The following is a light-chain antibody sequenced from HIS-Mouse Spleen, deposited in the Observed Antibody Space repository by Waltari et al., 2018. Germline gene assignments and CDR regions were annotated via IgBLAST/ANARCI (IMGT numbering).Light chain of an antibody. CDR3: QAWDSSYSV. Sequence: TQPPSVSVSPGQTASITCSGDKLGDKYACWYQQKPGQSPVLVIYQDSKRPSGIPERFSGSNSGNTATLTISGTQAMDEADYYCQAWDSSYSVFGGGTKLTVL. CDR1: KLGDKY. CDR2: QDS. V-gene: IGLV3-1*01. J-gene: IGLJ2*01.